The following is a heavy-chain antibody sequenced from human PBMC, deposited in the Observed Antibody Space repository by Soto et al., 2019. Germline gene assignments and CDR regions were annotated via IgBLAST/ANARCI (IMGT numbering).Heavy chain of an antibody. CDR1: GYYFHTYA. CDR2: ISGYNGNT. CDR3: AREDGMDV. Sequence: QVQLVQSGAEVKKPGASVNVSCKASGYYFHTYAISWVRQAPGLGLEWVGGISGYNGNTNYAQKLQGRVTLTTDTSTKTAFMALRSLTGDDTAVYYCAREDGMDVWGQGTTVTVSS. J-gene: IGHJ6*02. V-gene: IGHV1-18*01.